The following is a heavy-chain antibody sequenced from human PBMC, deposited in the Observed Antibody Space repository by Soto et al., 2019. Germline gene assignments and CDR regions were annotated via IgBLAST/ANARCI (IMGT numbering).Heavy chain of an antibody. J-gene: IGHJ3*02. Sequence: SETLSLTCTVSGGSISSGDYYWSWIRQPPGKGLEWIGYIYYSGSTNYNPSLKSRVTISVDTSKNQFSLKLSSVTAADTAVYYCASTTYYDFWSGSPGAFDIWGQGTMVTVSS. CDR2: IYYSGST. V-gene: IGHV4-61*08. D-gene: IGHD3-3*01. CDR3: ASTTYYDFWSGSPGAFDI. CDR1: GGSISSGDYY.